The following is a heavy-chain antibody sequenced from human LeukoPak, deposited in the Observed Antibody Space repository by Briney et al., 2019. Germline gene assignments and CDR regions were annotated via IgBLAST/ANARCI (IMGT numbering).Heavy chain of an antibody. Sequence: SETLSLTCIVSGASISSYSWNWIRQSPGKGLEWVGYISHSGTTSYNSSLKSRATISVDTSKNQLSLKLTSVTAADTAVYYCARWDDSAWGFGNWGPGTLVTVSS. V-gene: IGHV4-59*08. CDR3: ARWDDSAWGFGN. D-gene: IGHD6-19*01. CDR1: GASISSYS. J-gene: IGHJ4*02. CDR2: ISHSGTT.